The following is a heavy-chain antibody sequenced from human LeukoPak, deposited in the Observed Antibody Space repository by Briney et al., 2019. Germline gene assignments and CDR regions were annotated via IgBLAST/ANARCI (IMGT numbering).Heavy chain of an antibody. CDR3: AKGGYTYGYGGYFDL. Sequence: GGSLRLSCAASAFTFSNYGMHWVRQAPGKGLECVAGISYDGSNEYCADSVKGRFTISRDNSKNTLDLQMSGLRSEDSAVYYCAKGGYTYGYGGYFDLWGRGTLVTASS. D-gene: IGHD5-18*01. J-gene: IGHJ2*01. V-gene: IGHV3-30*18. CDR1: AFTFSNYG. CDR2: ISYDGSNE.